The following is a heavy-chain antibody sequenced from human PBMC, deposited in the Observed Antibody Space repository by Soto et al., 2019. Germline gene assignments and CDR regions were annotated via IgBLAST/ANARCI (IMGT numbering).Heavy chain of an antibody. D-gene: IGHD3-10*01. CDR3: AKAERITMVRGVIITLYYYMDV. Sequence: GGAPGLPRAPPGFPLSSYFLTLVPPAPGKGLEWVSAISGSGGSTYDADSVKGRFTISRDNSKNTLYLQMNSLRAEDTAVYYCAKAERITMVRGVIITLYYYMDVWGKGTTVTVSS. CDR1: GFPLSSYF. CDR2: ISGSGGST. V-gene: IGHV3-23*01. J-gene: IGHJ6*03.